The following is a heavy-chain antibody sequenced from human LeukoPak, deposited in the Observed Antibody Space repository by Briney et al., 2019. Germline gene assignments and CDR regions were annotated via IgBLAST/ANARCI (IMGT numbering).Heavy chain of an antibody. CDR1: GFTFSNYS. V-gene: IGHV3-48*01. CDR3: ARGPSSQFRTDY. J-gene: IGHJ4*02. CDR2: IGRSSSPI. D-gene: IGHD2-2*01. Sequence: PGGSLRLSCAASGFTFSNYSMNWVRQAPGKGLEWVSYIGRSSSPIYYADSVKGRFTISRDNAKNSLYLQMNGLRAEDTAVYYCARGPSSQFRTDYWGQGTLVTVSS.